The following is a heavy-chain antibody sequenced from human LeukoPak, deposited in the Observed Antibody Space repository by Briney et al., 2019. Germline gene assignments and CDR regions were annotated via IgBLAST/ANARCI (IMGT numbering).Heavy chain of an antibody. Sequence: GGSLRLSCAASGFTVSSNYMSWVRQAPGKGLEWVSVIYSGGSTYYADSVKGRFTISRDNSKNTLYLQMNSLRAEDTAVYFCARGRAYYYDSSSNWFDPWGQGTLVTVSS. CDR2: IYSGGST. CDR3: ARGRAYYYDSSSNWFDP. J-gene: IGHJ5*02. V-gene: IGHV3-53*01. CDR1: GFTVSSNY. D-gene: IGHD3-22*01.